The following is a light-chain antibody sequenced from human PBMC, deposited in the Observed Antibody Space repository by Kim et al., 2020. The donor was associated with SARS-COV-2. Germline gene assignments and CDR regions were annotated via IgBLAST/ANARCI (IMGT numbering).Light chain of an antibody. V-gene: IGLV2-14*03. J-gene: IGLJ1*01. CDR1: SSDVGGYNY. CDR2: DVS. CDR3: SSYTSSSTYV. Sequence: GQSITISCTGTSSDVGGYNYVSWYQQHPGKAPKLMIYDVSNRPSGVSNRFSGSKSGNTASLTISRLQAEDEADYYCSSYTSSSTYVFGTGTKVTVL.